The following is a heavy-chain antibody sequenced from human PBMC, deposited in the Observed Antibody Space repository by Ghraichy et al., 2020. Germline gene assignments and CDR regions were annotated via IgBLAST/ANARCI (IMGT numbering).Heavy chain of an antibody. V-gene: IGHV4-34*01. CDR3: ARGGYCSSTSCYTVANKPPSVPLYYGMDV. J-gene: IGHJ6*02. D-gene: IGHD2-2*02. Sequence: SETPSLTCAVYGGSFSGYYWSWIRQPPGKGLEWIGEINHSGSTNYNPSLKSRVTISVDTSKNQFSLKLSSVTAADTAVYYCARGGYCSSTSCYTVANKPPSVPLYYGMDVWGQGTTVTVSS. CDR2: INHSGST. CDR1: GGSFSGYY.